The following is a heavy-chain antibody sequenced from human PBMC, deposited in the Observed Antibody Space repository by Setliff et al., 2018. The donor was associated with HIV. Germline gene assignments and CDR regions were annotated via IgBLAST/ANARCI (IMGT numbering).Heavy chain of an antibody. CDR1: GGSFNDYY. V-gene: IGHV4-34*01. Sequence: SETLSLPCAVYGGSFNDYYWTWIRQPPGKGLEWIGEIDHSGNIKYHASLKSRVTISKDTSKNQISLTLRSVTAADTAVYSCARGLNYYGSGSYLPLGYWGQGTLVTVSS. CDR2: IDHSGNI. CDR3: ARGLNYYGSGSYLPLGY. J-gene: IGHJ4*02. D-gene: IGHD3-10*01.